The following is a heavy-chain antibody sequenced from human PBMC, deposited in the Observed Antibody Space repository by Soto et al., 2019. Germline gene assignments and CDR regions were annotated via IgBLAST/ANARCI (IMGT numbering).Heavy chain of an antibody. CDR3: AKTITTYSGDSRGRGALVDY. CDR1: GFTFSSYG. D-gene: IGHD3-22*01. CDR2: ISYDGSNK. V-gene: IGHV3-30*18. Sequence: GGSLRLSCAASGFTFSSYGMHWVRQAPGKGLEWVAVISYDGSNKYYADSVKGRFSISRDNSKNTLSLQMNSLRVEDTAVYYCAKTITTYSGDSRGRGALVDYWGQGT. J-gene: IGHJ4*02.